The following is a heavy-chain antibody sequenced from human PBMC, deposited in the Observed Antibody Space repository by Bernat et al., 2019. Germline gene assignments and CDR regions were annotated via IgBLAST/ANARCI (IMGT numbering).Heavy chain of an antibody. CDR1: GFTFSNAW. J-gene: IGHJ5*02. Sequence: EVQLVESGGGLVKPGGSLRLSCAASGFTFSNAWMNWVRQAPGKGLEWVGRIKSKTDGGTTDYAAPVKGRFTISRDDSKNTLYLQMNSLKTEDTAVYYCTTVLSSVRGVNFSRYHWGQGTLVTVSS. D-gene: IGHD3-10*01. CDR2: IKSKTDGGTT. CDR3: TTVLSSVRGVNFSRYH. V-gene: IGHV3-15*07.